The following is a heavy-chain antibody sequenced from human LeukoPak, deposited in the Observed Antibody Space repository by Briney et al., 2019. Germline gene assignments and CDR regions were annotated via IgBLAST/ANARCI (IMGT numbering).Heavy chain of an antibody. V-gene: IGHV3-30*18. CDR1: GFTFSSYG. Sequence: GGSLRLSCAASGFTFSSYGMHWVRQAPGEGMEWVAVISYDGSNKYYADSVKGRFTISRDNSKNTLYLQMNSLRAEDTAVYYCAKDRTNGDYFDYWGQGTLVTVSS. CDR2: ISYDGSNK. CDR3: AKDRTNGDYFDY. D-gene: IGHD1-14*01. J-gene: IGHJ4*02.